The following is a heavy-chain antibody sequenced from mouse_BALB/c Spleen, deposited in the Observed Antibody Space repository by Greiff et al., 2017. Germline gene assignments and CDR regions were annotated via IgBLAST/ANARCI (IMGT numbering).Heavy chain of an antibody. CDR3: ARSVVAPVYFDY. V-gene: IGHV1S135*01. CDR1: GYSFTSYY. Sequence: EVKLQQSGPELMKPGASVKISCKASGYSFTSYYMHWVKQSHGKSLEWIGYIDPFNGGTSYNQKFKGKSTLTVDKSSSTAYMHLSSLTSEDSAVYYCARSVVAPVYFDYWGQGTTLTVSS. J-gene: IGHJ2*01. D-gene: IGHD1-1*01. CDR2: IDPFNGGT.